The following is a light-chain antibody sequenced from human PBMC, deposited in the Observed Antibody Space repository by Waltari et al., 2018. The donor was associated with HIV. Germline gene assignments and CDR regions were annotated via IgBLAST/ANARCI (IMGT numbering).Light chain of an antibody. Sequence: DIQMTLSPPTLSVSVGDRVTITCRASQSTSRWLAWYQQKPGKAPKLLISRVSNLESGVPSRFSGSGSGTEFTLTINSLQPDDFAVYYCQQYNNYLFTFGPGTKVDIK. V-gene: IGKV1-5*03. CDR2: RVS. CDR3: QQYNNYLFT. J-gene: IGKJ3*01. CDR1: QSTSRW.